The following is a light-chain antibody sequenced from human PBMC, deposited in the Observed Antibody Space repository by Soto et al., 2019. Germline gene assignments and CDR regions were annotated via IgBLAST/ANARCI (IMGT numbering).Light chain of an antibody. CDR3: QQYNNWPLT. J-gene: IGKJ3*01. CDR1: QGVSSN. Sequence: EIVMTQSPATLSVSTGERATLSCRASQGVSSNLAWYQQKPGQAPRLLIYGASTRATGIPARFSGSGSGTEFTLTIRSLQSEDFAVYYCQQYNNWPLTFGPGTKVDIK. V-gene: IGKV3-15*01. CDR2: GAS.